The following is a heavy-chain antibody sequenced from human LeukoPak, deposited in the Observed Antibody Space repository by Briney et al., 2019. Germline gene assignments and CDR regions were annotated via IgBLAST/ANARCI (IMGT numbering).Heavy chain of an antibody. Sequence: KPSETLSLTCTVSVGSFNSYYWRWIRQPPGKGLEWIGDIYYNGSTNYSPSLRSRVTISVDTSKNQFSLKLRSVTATDTAVYYCARGRIRYFDYYYGMDVWGQGTTVTVSS. J-gene: IGHJ6*02. CDR3: ARGRIRYFDYYYGMDV. V-gene: IGHV4-59*01. CDR1: VGSFNSYY. CDR2: IYYNGST. D-gene: IGHD3-9*01.